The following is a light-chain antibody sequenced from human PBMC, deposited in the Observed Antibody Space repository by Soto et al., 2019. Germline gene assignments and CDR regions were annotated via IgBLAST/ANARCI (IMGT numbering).Light chain of an antibody. V-gene: IGKV3-20*01. CDR3: QQYGSSPCT. CDR2: GAS. J-gene: IGKJ1*01. CDR1: QSVSSSY. Sequence: EIVLTQSPGTPSLSPGERATLSCRASQSVSSSYLAWYQQKPGQAPRLLIYGASSRATGIPDRFSGSGSGKDFTLTISRLEPEDFAVYYCQQYGSSPCTFGQGTKVDIK.